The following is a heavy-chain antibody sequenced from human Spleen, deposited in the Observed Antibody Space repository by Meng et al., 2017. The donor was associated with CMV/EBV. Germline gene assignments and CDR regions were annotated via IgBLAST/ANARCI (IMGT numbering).Heavy chain of an antibody. D-gene: IGHD5/OR15-5a*01. CDR2: INHSGST. J-gene: IGHJ4*02. CDR1: GGSFSGYY. V-gene: IGHV4-34*01. CDR3: ARETVDDNFPRYFDY. Sequence: SETLSLTCAVYGGSFSGYYWSWIRQPPGKGLEWIGEINHSGSTNYNPSLKSRVTISIDTSRNQFSLKVTSVTAADTAVYYCARETVDDNFPRYFDYWGQGMLVTVSS.